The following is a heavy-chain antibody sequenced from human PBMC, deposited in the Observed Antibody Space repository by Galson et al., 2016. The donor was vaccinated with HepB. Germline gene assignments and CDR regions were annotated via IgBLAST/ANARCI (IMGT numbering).Heavy chain of an antibody. J-gene: IGHJ4*02. V-gene: IGHV3-53*01. CDR1: GFTVSTDY. CDR2: IFSDSRT. D-gene: IGHD4/OR15-4a*01. CDR3: VRAKEY. Sequence: SLRLSCAASGFTVSTDYLSWVRQAPGKGLEWVSIIFSDSRTYYADSVKGRFTISRDNSKNTLYLQMNSLRAEDTAVYYCVRAKEYWGQGTLVTVSS.